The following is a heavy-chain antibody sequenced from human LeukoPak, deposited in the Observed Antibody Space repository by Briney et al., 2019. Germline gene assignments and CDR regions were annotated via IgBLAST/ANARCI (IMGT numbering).Heavy chain of an antibody. D-gene: IGHD6-13*01. Sequence: ASVKVSCTASGYTFTSYGISWVRQAPGQGLVWMGWISAYNGNTNYAQKLQGRVSITTDTSTSTAYMELRSLRSDDTAVYYCARVWAIAAAAYHFDYWRQGTLVTVSS. J-gene: IGHJ4*02. CDR3: ARVWAIAAAAYHFDY. CDR1: GYTFTSYG. CDR2: ISAYNGNT. V-gene: IGHV1-18*01.